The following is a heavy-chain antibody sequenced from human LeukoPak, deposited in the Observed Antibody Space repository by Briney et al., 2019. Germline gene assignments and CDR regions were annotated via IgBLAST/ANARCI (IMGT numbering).Heavy chain of an antibody. D-gene: IGHD2-15*01. CDR3: AREPSIKLAFRPASEDY. CDR1: GFTLSTYW. Sequence: SGGSLTLSCAASGFTLSTYWMQCVRRAPGKGLVWVSRINNDGTSTIYADSVKGRFTISRDYAKHTLYLNINSLRVEDTGVYYCAREPSIKLAFRPASEDYWGQGTLVTVPS. CDR2: INNDGTST. J-gene: IGHJ4*02. V-gene: IGHV3-74*01.